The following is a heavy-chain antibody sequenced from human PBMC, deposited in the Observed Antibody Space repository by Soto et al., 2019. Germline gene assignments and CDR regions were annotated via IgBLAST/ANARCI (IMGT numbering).Heavy chain of an antibody. D-gene: IGHD3-22*01. V-gene: IGHV3-21*01. CDR1: GVTFISYS. CDR2: ISSSSSYI. Sequence: GGSLRLSCASSGVTFISYSMNWVRQAPGKGLEWVSSISSSSSYIYYADSVKGRFTISRDNAKNSLYLQMNSLRAEDTAVYYCASGAYYYDSSGYYYYWGQGTLVTVSS. J-gene: IGHJ4*02. CDR3: ASGAYYYDSSGYYYY.